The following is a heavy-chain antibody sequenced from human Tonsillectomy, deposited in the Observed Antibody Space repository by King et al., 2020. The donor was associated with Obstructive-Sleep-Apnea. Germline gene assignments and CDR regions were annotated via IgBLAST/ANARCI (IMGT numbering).Heavy chain of an antibody. CDR2: IWYDGSIK. J-gene: IGHJ4*01. Sequence: QLVQSGGGVVQPGRSLRLSCAASGFTFSSYGIHWVRQAPGKGLEWVAVIWYDGSIKYYADSVKGRFTISRDNSKNTLYLQMHSLRVEDTAVYYCAKEXGRSXXXEXXYXXDYXXXXTLVXVXX. CDR1: GFTFSSYG. CDR3: AKEXGRSXXXEXXYXXDY. V-gene: IGHV3-33*06. D-gene: IGHD6-13*01.